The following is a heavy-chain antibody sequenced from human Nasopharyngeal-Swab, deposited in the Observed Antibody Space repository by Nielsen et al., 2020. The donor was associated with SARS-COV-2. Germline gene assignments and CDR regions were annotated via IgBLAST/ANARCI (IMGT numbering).Heavy chain of an antibody. J-gene: IGHJ5*02. Sequence: SETLSLTCTVSGGSISSSSYYWGWIRQPPGKGLEWIGSIYYSGSTYYNPSLKSRVTISVDTSKNQFSLKLSSVTAADTAVYYCARQSVLRYFDWLLPNGVNWFDPWGQGTLVTVSS. V-gene: IGHV4-39*01. CDR1: GGSISSSSYY. CDR2: IYYSGST. CDR3: ARQSVLRYFDWLLPNGVNWFDP. D-gene: IGHD3-9*01.